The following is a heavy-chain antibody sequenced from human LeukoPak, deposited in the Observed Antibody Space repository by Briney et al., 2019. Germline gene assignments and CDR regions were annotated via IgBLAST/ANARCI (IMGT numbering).Heavy chain of an antibody. Sequence: SVKVSRKASRGTFSNYAISWVRQAPGQGLEWVGGSFPISGTAKYALRFGGRVTSTADKSTRKDYMELSSLRSEDTGVYYCAKLNYDSSTYYSKCFDYWGGGALVTVSS. CDR2: SFPISGTA. CDR3: AKLNYDSSTYYSKCFDY. D-gene: IGHD3-22*01. CDR1: RGTFSNYA. V-gene: IGHV1-69*06. J-gene: IGHJ4*02.